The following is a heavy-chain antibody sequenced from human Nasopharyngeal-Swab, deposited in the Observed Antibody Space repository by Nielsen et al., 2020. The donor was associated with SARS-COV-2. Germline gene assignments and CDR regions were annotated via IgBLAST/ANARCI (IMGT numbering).Heavy chain of an antibody. D-gene: IGHD3-10*01. CDR1: GYTFTDYY. V-gene: IGHV1-2*06. J-gene: IGHJ4*02. CDR3: SRDDGDVPVITGSGAAGGI. Sequence: ASVKVSCQASGYTFTDYYMHCVRQDPRQGLEWVGRINPNTGDTEYAQKFQGRVTVTRDTSINTAYLELSSLRSDDAAVYYCSRDDGDVPVITGSGAAGGIWGQGTLVTVSS. CDR2: INPNTGDT.